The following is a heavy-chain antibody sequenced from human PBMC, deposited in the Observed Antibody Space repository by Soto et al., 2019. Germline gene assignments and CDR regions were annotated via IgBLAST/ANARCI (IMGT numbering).Heavy chain of an antibody. J-gene: IGHJ1*01. Sequence: ASVKVSCKASGYTFTGYYMHWVRQAPGQGLEWMGWIIPNSGGTNYAQKFQGWVTMTRVPSISTAYMELSRLSSYDSAVYYCARDQASSSWYYFQHWGQGTLVTVSS. CDR3: ARDQASSSWYYFQH. V-gene: IGHV1-2*04. D-gene: IGHD6-13*01. CDR1: GYTFTGYY. CDR2: IIPNSGGT.